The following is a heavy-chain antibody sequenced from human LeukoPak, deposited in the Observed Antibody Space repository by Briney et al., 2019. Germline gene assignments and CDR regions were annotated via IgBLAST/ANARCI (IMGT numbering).Heavy chain of an antibody. CDR3: ARVHNSGYWGDDAFDI. V-gene: IGHV1-2*02. D-gene: IGHD3-22*01. J-gene: IGHJ3*02. CDR2: INPNSGGT. CDR1: GFTFSSYG. Sequence: PGRSLRLSCAASGFTFSSYGMHWVRQAPGQGLEWMGWINPNSGGTNYAQKFQGRVTMTRDTSISTAYMELSRLRSDDTAVYYCARVHNSGYWGDDAFDIWGQGTMVTVSS.